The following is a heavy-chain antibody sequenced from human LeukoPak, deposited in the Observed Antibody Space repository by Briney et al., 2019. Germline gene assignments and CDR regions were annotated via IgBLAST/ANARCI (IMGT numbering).Heavy chain of an antibody. J-gene: IGHJ4*02. V-gene: IGHV4-39*07. Sequence: SETLSLTCTVSGGSVNNNNYYWVWIRQPPGKGLEWIGSINYSGTTYYNPSLKSRATISVDTSKNQFSLKVSSVTAADTAVYYCATAPPVGALLHYWGQGTLVTVSS. CDR3: ATAPPVGALLHY. D-gene: IGHD1-26*01. CDR1: GGSVNNNNYY. CDR2: INYSGTT.